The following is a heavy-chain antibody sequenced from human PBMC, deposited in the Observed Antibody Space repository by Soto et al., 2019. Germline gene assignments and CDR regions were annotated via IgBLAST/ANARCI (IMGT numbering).Heavy chain of an antibody. J-gene: IGHJ4*02. CDR1: GGSFSGYY. V-gene: IGHV4-34*01. D-gene: IGHD3-22*01. CDR3: ARGLRYYDSSGYYYFDY. CDR2: INHSGRT. Sequence: QVQLQQWGAGLLKPSETLSLTCAVYGGSFSGYYWSWIRQPPGKGLEWIGEINHSGRTNYNPSLKDRVTISVDTSKNQFSLKLSSVTAADTAVYYCARGLRYYDSSGYYYFDYWGQGTLVTVSS.